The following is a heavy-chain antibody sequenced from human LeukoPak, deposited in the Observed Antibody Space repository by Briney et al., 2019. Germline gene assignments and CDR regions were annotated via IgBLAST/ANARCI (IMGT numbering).Heavy chain of an antibody. CDR1: GGSISSYY. CDR3: ARSDFWSGFTFDY. V-gene: IGHV4-59*08. J-gene: IGHJ4*02. D-gene: IGHD3-3*01. CDR2: IYYSGST. Sequence: SETLSLTCTVSGGSISSYYWSWIRQPPGKGLEWIGYIYYSGSTNCNPSLKSRVTISVDTSKNQFSLKLSSVTAADTAVYYCARSDFWSGFTFDYWGQGTLVTVSS.